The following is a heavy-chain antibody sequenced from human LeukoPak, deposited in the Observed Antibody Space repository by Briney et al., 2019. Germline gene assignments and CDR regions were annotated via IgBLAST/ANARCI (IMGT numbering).Heavy chain of an antibody. CDR3: ARARVVVAAAHFDY. Sequence: TGGSLRLSCAASGFTFSSYWMSWVRQAPGKGLEWVANIKQDGSEKYYVDSVKGRFTISRDNAKNSLYLQMNSLRAEDTAVYYCARARVVVAAAHFDYWGQGTLVTVSS. CDR2: IKQDGSEK. J-gene: IGHJ4*02. V-gene: IGHV3-7*01. CDR1: GFTFSSYW. D-gene: IGHD2-15*01.